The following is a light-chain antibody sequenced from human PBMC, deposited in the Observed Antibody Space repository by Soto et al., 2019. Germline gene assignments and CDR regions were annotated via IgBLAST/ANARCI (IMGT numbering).Light chain of an antibody. J-gene: IGKJ1*01. Sequence: ELVMTQSPATLSVSAGERATLPCRARQSVSSNLAWYQQKPGQAPRLLVYGASTRDTGIPARFSGSGSGTQFTLTISSLQSEDVAVYYCQQYGSSPRTFGQGTKVDIK. V-gene: IGKV3-15*01. CDR2: GAS. CDR1: QSVSSN. CDR3: QQYGSSPRT.